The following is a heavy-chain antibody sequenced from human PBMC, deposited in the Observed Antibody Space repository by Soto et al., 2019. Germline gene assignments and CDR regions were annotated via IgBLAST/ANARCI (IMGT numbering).Heavy chain of an antibody. CDR2: ISGSGGST. CDR3: AKDLSGRDYPRYCDY. CDR1: GFTFSSYA. Sequence: EVQLLESGGGLVQPGGSLRLSCAASGFTFSSYAMSWVRQAPGKGLEWVSAISGSGGSTYYADSVKGRFTISRDNSKNTLYLHMNGLRAEDTAVYYCAKDLSGRDYPRYCDYWGQGTLVTVSS. J-gene: IGHJ4*02. D-gene: IGHD4-17*01. V-gene: IGHV3-23*01.